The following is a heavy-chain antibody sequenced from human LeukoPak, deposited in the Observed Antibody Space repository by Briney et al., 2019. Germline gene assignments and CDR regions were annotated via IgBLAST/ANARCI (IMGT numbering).Heavy chain of an antibody. V-gene: IGHV3-21*01. CDR3: ARLPGYYYYYYYMDV. CDR2: ISSNSYI. CDR1: AFTFSTYS. J-gene: IGHJ6*03. Sequence: PGGSLRLSCVASAFTFSTYSMSWVRQAPGKGLEWVAGISSNSYIHYADSVKGRFTASRDNAENSLYLQMNSLRAEDTAVYYCARLPGYYYYYYYMDVWGKGTTVTVSS.